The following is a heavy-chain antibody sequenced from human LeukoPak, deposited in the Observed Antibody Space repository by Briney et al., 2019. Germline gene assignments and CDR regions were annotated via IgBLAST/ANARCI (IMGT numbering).Heavy chain of an antibody. CDR1: GYTFTGNY. J-gene: IGHJ4*02. CDR2: YNPKNGGT. D-gene: IGHD6-19*01. V-gene: IGHV1-2*02. CDR3: VRDMDRGQWLVRPYN. Sequence: ASVKVSCKASGYTFTGNYFHWVRQAPGQGLEWMGWYNPKNGGTNCAQKFQGRVTMTGDTSISTAYMDLRRLKSDDTAVYYCVRDMDRGQWLVRPYNWGQGTLVTVSS.